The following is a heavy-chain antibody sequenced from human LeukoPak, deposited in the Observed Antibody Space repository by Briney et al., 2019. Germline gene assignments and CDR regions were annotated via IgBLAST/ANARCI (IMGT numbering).Heavy chain of an antibody. V-gene: IGHV1-2*06. CDR2: INPNSGGT. CDR1: GYTFTGYY. CDR3: ARAIHCTNGVCFSFDY. Sequence: GASVTVSCKASGYTFTGYYMHWVRQAPGQGLEWMGRINPNSGGTNYAQKFQGRVTMTRDTSISTAYMELSRLRSDDTAVYYCARAIHCTNGVCFSFDYWGQGTLVTVSS. D-gene: IGHD2-8*01. J-gene: IGHJ4*02.